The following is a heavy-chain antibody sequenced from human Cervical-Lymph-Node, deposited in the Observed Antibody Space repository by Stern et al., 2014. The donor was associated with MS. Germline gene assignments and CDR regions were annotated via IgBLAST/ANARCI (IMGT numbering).Heavy chain of an antibody. CDR2: IWYDGSNP. V-gene: IGHV3-33*01. CDR3: ASAYSSSHYYFDY. J-gene: IGHJ4*02. D-gene: IGHD6-13*01. Sequence: QLVQSGGGVVQPGRSLRLSCAASGFSFSRYAIHCVRQAPGKGLEWVAIIWYDGSNPYYADSVTGRFTISRDNYKTTLYLQMNSLRAEDTAVYYCASAYSSSHYYFDYWGQGTLVTVSS. CDR1: GFSFSRYA.